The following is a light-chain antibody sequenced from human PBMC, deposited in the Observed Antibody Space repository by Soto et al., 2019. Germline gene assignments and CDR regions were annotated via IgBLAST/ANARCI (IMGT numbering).Light chain of an antibody. V-gene: IGKV1-12*01. CDR3: QQANSFPLN. Sequence: EIQMTQSPSSVSASLGDRVTITCRASQGITYWVAWYQQRPRKAPKCLIYAESILERGVPSRFSGCGSGTKFTLTISNLHPEDFATYICQQANSFPLNFSQGTRLEI. CDR1: QGITYW. J-gene: IGKJ5*01. CDR2: AES.